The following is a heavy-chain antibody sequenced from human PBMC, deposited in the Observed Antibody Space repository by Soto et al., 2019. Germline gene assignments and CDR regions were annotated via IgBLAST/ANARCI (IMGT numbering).Heavy chain of an antibody. D-gene: IGHD3-3*01. Sequence: GASVKVSCKASGYTFTGYYMHWVRQAPGQGLEWMGWINPNSGGTNYAQKFQGWVTMTRDTSISTAYMELSRLRSDDTAVYYCAREGPERTDYDFWSGYYNDYFDYWGQGTLVTVSS. J-gene: IGHJ4*02. V-gene: IGHV1-2*04. CDR2: INPNSGGT. CDR1: GYTFTGYY. CDR3: AREGPERTDYDFWSGYYNDYFDY.